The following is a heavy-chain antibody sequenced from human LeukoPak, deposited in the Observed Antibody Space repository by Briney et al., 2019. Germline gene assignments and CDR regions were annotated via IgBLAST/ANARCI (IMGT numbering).Heavy chain of an antibody. D-gene: IGHD3-10*01. V-gene: IGHV4-59*01. Sequence: PSETLSLTCTVSGGSISSYYWSWIRQPPGKGLEWIGYMYYSGSTNYNPSLKSRVTISVDMSKNQVSLKLSSVTAADTAVYYCARVAAITMVRGVIGGWFDPWGQGTLVTVSS. CDR3: ARVAAITMVRGVIGGWFDP. CDR1: GGSISSYY. CDR2: MYYSGST. J-gene: IGHJ5*02.